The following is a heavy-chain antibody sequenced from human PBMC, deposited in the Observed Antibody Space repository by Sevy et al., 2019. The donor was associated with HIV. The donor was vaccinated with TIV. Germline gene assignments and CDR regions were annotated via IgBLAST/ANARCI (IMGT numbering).Heavy chain of an antibody. CDR3: ARVWNSDYYDSTGPNGFDP. D-gene: IGHD3-22*01. CDR1: GYTFTGYS. V-gene: IGHV1-2*02. J-gene: IGHJ5*02. CDR2: INPNSGGT. Sequence: ASVKVSCKASGYTFTGYSMHWVRQAPGQGLEWMGCINPNSGGTNYAQKFQGRVTMTRDTSISTAYMELSSLRSDDTAVYYCARVWNSDYYDSTGPNGFDPWGQGTLVTVSS.